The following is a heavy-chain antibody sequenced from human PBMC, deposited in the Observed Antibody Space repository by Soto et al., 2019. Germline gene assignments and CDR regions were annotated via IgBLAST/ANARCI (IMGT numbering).Heavy chain of an antibody. CDR3: ARGNPIFVSIGLDFDY. Sequence: QVQLQESGPGLVKPSQTLSLTCTVSGVSISSGGYYWRWIRQHPRKGLEWIGYVYYDGRTYYNPSLKSRITMSVDTSESQFSLRLSSLTAADTAVYFCARGNPIFVSIGLDFDYWGQGILVTVSS. D-gene: IGHD3-3*01. CDR1: GVSISSGGYY. V-gene: IGHV4-31*03. CDR2: VYYDGRT. J-gene: IGHJ4*02.